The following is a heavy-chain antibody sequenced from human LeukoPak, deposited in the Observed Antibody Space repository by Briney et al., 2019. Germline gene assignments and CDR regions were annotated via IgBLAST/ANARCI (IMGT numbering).Heavy chain of an antibody. Sequence: GASVKVSCKASGYTFTSYGISWVRQAPGQGLEWMGWISAYNGNTNYAQKLQGRVTMTTDTSTSTAHMELRSLRSDDTAVYYCARDASSLYYYYYMDVWGKGTTVTVSS. CDR2: ISAYNGNT. CDR3: ARDASSLYYYYYMDV. CDR1: GYTFTSYG. J-gene: IGHJ6*03. V-gene: IGHV1-18*01.